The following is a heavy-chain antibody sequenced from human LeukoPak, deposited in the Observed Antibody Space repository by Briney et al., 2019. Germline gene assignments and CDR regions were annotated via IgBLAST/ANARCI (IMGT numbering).Heavy chain of an antibody. CDR2: ISSDGSDK. J-gene: IGHJ4*02. Sequence: GKSLRLSCAASGFTFSSYGMHWVRQAPGKGLEWGAVISSDGSDKYYADSVKGRFTISRDNSKNTMYLQMNSLRDEDTAVYYCAKGSATTVVTIDYWGQGTLVTVSS. CDR3: AKGSATTVVTIDY. CDR1: GFTFSSYG. V-gene: IGHV3-30*18. D-gene: IGHD4-23*01.